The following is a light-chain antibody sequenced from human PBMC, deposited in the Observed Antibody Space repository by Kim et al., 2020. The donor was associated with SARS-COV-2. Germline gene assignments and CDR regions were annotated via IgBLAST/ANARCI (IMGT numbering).Light chain of an antibody. CDR2: AAS. CDR1: QGISSY. CDR3: QQLNSYPLT. J-gene: IGKJ4*01. V-gene: IGKV1-9*01. Sequence: ASVGNRVTITCRASQGISSYLAWYQQKPEKAPKLLIYAASTLQSGVPARFSGSGSGTDFTLTISSLQPEDFATYYCQQLNSYPLTFGGGTKVEIK.